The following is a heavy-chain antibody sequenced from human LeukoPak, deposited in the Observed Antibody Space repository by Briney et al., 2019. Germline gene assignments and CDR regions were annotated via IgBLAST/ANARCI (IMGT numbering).Heavy chain of an antibody. CDR1: GFTFSSYG. J-gene: IGHJ4*02. CDR2: ISYDGSNK. V-gene: IGHV3-30*18. Sequence: GRSLRLSCAASGFTFSSYGVHWVRQAPGKGLEWVAVISYDGSNKYYADSVKGRFTISRDNSKNTLYLQMNSLRAEDTAVYYCAKDGHPYYFDYWGQGTLVTVSS. CDR3: AKDGHPYYFDY.